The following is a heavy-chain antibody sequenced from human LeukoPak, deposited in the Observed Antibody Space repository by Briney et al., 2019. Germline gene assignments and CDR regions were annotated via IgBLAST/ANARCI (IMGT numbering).Heavy chain of an antibody. D-gene: IGHD3-10*01. V-gene: IGHV4-59*01. Sequence: SETLSRTCTVSGGSISSYYCSWIRQPPGKGLEWIGYIYYSGSTNYNPSLKSRVTISVDTSKNQFSLKLSSVTAADTAVYYCARESVLLWFGELSSYYYYYMDVWGKGTTVTVSS. CDR1: GGSISSYY. CDR3: ARESVLLWFGELSSYYYYYMDV. CDR2: IYYSGST. J-gene: IGHJ6*03.